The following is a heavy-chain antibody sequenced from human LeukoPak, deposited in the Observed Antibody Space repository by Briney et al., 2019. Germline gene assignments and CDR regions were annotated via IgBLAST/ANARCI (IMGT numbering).Heavy chain of an antibody. V-gene: IGHV1-2*02. CDR2: INPNSGGT. CDR1: GYTFTGYY. CDR3: ARATQRQYYFDY. J-gene: IGHJ4*02. D-gene: IGHD6-19*01. Sequence: GASVKVSCKASGYTFTGYYMHWVRQAPGQGLEWMGWINPNSGGTNYAQKFQGRVTMTRDTSISTAHMELSRLRSDDTAVYYCARATQRQYYFDYWGQGTLVTVSS.